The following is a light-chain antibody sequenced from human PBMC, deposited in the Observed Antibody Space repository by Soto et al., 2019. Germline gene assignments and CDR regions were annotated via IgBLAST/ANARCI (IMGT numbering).Light chain of an antibody. V-gene: IGKV3-11*01. CDR3: QQRTNWPTST. CDR1: QTVRSY. J-gene: IGKJ5*01. CDR2: DAS. Sequence: EIVLTQSPATLSLSPGERATLSCRASQTVRSYLAWYQQKPGQAPRLLIHDASSRATGIPDRFSGSGSGTDFTLTISSLEREDSAVYCCQQRTNWPTSTFGQGTRLEIK.